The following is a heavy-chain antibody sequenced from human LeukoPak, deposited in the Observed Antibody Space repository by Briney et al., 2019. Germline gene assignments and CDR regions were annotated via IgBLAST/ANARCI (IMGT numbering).Heavy chain of an antibody. CDR2: INHSGST. J-gene: IGHJ4*02. D-gene: IGHD3-22*01. Sequence: PSETLSLTCAVYGGSFSGYYWSWIRQPPGKGLEWIGEINHSGSTNYNPSLKSRVTISVDTSKNQFSLKLSSVTAADTAVYYCARGWDYYDSSGYYYGRSFDYWGQGTLVTVSS. CDR3: ARGWDYYDSSGYYYGRSFDY. CDR1: GGSFSGYY. V-gene: IGHV4-34*01.